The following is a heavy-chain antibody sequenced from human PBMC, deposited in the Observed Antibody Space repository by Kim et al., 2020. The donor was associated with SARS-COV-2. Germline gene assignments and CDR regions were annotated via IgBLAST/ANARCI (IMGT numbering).Heavy chain of an antibody. J-gene: IGHJ5*01. CDR3: ARDQYSSSWYSRWFDS. D-gene: IGHD6-13*01. CDR2: IYNSGRT. Sequence: SETLSLTCTVSGGSISSYYWSWIRQPPGKGLEWIGYIYNSGRTNYIPSLKSRVTTSVDTSKNQFSLKLSSVTAADTAVYYCARDQYSSSWYSRWFDSCG. V-gene: IGHV4-59*01. CDR1: GGSISSYY.